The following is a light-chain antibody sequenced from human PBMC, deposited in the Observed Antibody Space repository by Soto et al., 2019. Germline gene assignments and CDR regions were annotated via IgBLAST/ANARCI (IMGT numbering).Light chain of an antibody. CDR3: QQRSSWPLT. V-gene: IGKV3-11*01. CDR1: QSVSTS. Sequence: EIVLTQSPVTLSLSPGARATLSCRASQSVSTSLAWYQQKPGQALRLLIYDASSRASGIPARFSGTGSGTDFTLTISSLEPEDFAVYYCQQRSSWPLTFGGGTKVEI. J-gene: IGKJ4*01. CDR2: DAS.